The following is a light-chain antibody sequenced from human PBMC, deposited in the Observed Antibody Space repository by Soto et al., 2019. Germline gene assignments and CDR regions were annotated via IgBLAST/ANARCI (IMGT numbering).Light chain of an antibody. CDR2: DAS. J-gene: IGKJ1*01. CDR1: QSISSS. V-gene: IGKV3-11*01. Sequence: EIVLTQSPATLSLSPGERATLSCRASQSISSSLAWYQQKPGQAPRLLIYDASTRATGFPARFSASGSGTDFTLTIGSLEPEDFGVYYCQQRSEWPRTFGLGAKVEI. CDR3: QQRSEWPRT.